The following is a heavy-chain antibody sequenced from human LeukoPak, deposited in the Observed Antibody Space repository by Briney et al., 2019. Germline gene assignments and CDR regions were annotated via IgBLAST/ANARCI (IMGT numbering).Heavy chain of an antibody. Sequence: GASVKVSCKASGYTFTNYGISWVRQAPGQGLEWMGWISAYSGNTNYAQNLQGRVTMTTDTSPSTAYMELRSLRSDDTAVYYCARAPDDYDFWSGPFDYWGRGTLVTVSS. CDR2: ISAYSGNT. J-gene: IGHJ4*02. D-gene: IGHD3-3*01. CDR1: GYTFTNYG. CDR3: ARAPDDYDFWSGPFDY. V-gene: IGHV1-18*01.